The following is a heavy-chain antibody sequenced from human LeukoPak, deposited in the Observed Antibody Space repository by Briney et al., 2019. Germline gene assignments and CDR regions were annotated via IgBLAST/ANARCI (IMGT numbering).Heavy chain of an antibody. D-gene: IGHD3-9*01. J-gene: IGHJ3*02. CDR3: AREEEGLRYFDWSPRPDAFDI. CDR1: GYTFIRYA. V-gene: IGHV7-4-1*02. CDR2: SNTNTGNP. Sequence: ASVKVSRKASGYTFIRYAMNWVRQAPGQGLEWMGWSNTNTGNPTYAQGFTGRFVFSLDTSVSTAYLQISSLKAEDTAVYYCAREEEGLRYFDWSPRPDAFDIWGQGAMVTVSS.